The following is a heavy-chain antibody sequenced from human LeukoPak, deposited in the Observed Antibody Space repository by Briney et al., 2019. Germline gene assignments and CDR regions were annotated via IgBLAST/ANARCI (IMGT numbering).Heavy chain of an antibody. CDR1: GGSIRSGSYY. CDR2: VYSSGTT. D-gene: IGHD6-13*01. CDR3: ASADWQYSNNWSNWFDP. J-gene: IGHJ5*02. Sequence: SQTLSLTCTVSGGSIRSGSYYWSWIRQPAGKGLEWIGRVYSSGTTNYNPSLKSRVTISVDTSKNQFSLKLTSVTAADTAVYYCASADWQYSNNWSNWFDPWGQGTLVTVSS. V-gene: IGHV4-61*02.